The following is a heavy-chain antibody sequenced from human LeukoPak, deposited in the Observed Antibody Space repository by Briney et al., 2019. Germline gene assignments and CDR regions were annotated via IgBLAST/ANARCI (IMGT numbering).Heavy chain of an antibody. Sequence: SETLSLTCAVYGGSFSGYYWSWIRQPPGKGLEWIGEINHSGSTYYNPSLKSRVTISVDTSKNQFSLKLSSVTAADTAVYYCARQYSGSNKGDAFDIWGQGTMVTVSS. CDR2: INHSGST. D-gene: IGHD1-26*01. V-gene: IGHV4-34*09. CDR3: ARQYSGSNKGDAFDI. CDR1: GGSFSGYY. J-gene: IGHJ3*02.